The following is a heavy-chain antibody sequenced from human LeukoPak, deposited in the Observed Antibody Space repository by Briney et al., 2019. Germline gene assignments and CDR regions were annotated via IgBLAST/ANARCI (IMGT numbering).Heavy chain of an antibody. CDR1: GFTFSSYA. CDR3: AKSSGGWYARYYFDY. D-gene: IGHD6-19*01. V-gene: IGHV3-23*01. Sequence: GGSLRLSCAASGFTFSSYAMSWVRQAPGKGLEWVSAICGSGGTTYYADSVKGRFTISRDNSENTLYLQMNSLRAEDTAVYYCAKSSGGWYARYYFDYWGQGTLVTVSS. J-gene: IGHJ4*02. CDR2: ICGSGGTT.